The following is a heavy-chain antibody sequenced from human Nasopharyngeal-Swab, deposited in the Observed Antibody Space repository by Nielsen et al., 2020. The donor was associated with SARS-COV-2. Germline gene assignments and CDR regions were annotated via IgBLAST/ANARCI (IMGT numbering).Heavy chain of an antibody. D-gene: IGHD5-18*01. CDR1: GFTFDDYA. Sequence: GGSLRLSCAASGFTFDDYAMHWVRQAPGKGLEWVSGISWNSGSIGYADSVKGRFTISRDNAKNSLYLQMNSPRAEDTALYYCAKGYGYGGDYYYYYGMDVWGQGTTVTVSS. J-gene: IGHJ6*02. CDR2: ISWNSGSI. V-gene: IGHV3-9*01. CDR3: AKGYGYGGDYYYYYGMDV.